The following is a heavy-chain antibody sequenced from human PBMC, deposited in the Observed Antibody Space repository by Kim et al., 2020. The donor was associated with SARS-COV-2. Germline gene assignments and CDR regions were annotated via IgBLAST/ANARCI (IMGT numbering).Heavy chain of an antibody. V-gene: IGHV4-59*01. CDR3: ARAIAGRLWFDP. D-gene: IGHD6-6*01. Sequence: NYNPSLKSRVTISVDTSKNQFSLKLSSVTAVDTAVYYCARAIAGRLWFDPWGQGALVTVSS. J-gene: IGHJ5*02.